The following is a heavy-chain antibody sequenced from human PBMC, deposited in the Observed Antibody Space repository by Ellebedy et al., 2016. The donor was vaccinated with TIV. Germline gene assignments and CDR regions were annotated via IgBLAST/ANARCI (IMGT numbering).Heavy chain of an antibody. CDR1: GYTFTDYY. CDR2: INPNGGIT. CDR3: ARDGLWNKVYKMGDY. V-gene: IGHV1-2*02. D-gene: IGHD5/OR15-5a*01. J-gene: IGHJ4*02. Sequence: AASVKVSCKASGYTFTDYYIFWVRQAPGQGLEWMGWINPNGGITNYAQRFQGRVTMTADTSASTAYMDVTRLRSDDTAVYYCARDGLWNKVYKMGDYWGQGTLVTVSS.